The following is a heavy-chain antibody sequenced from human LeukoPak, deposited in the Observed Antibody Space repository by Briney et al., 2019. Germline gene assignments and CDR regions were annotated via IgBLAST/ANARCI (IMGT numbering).Heavy chain of an antibody. J-gene: IGHJ6*03. CDR3: AKGGRFLEWSYYYYYYMDV. Sequence: GGSLRLSCAASGFTFSSYAMHWVRQAPGKGLEWVAFIRYDGSNKYYADSVKGRFTISRDNSKNTLYLQMNSLRAEDTAVYYCAKGGRFLEWSYYYYYYMDVWGKGTTVTVSS. CDR1: GFTFSSYA. D-gene: IGHD3-3*01. CDR2: IRYDGSNK. V-gene: IGHV3-30*02.